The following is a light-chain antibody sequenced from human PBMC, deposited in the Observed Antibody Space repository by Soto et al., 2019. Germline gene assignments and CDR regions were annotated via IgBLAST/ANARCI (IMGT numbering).Light chain of an antibody. CDR2: DVS. CDR3: QQRSHWPRT. Sequence: IVLTQSPATLSLSAGKRATLCCRASQNISNYLIWYQHKHGQSPRILIYDVSNRDTGIPARFSGSGSGTNCSLTISSLEPEDFEVYYCQQRSHWPRTFGQGTKV. V-gene: IGKV3-11*01. J-gene: IGKJ1*01. CDR1: QNISNY.